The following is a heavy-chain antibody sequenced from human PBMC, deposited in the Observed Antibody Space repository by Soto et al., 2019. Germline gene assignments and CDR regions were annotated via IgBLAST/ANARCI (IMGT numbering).Heavy chain of an antibody. CDR1: GDSITSSKHY. D-gene: IGHD5-12*01. V-gene: IGHV4-30-4*08. Sequence: PSETLSLTCTVSGDSITSSKHYWSWIRQHPGKGLEWIGYIYLSGFTYSTPSLKSRVNMSLDTSKNQFSLKLSSVTAADTAVYYCARGYSGYDHWGQGTLVTVSS. CDR2: IYLSGFT. J-gene: IGHJ5*02. CDR3: ARGYSGYDH.